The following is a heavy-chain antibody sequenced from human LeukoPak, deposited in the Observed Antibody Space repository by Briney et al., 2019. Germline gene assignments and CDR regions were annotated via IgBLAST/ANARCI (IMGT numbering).Heavy chain of an antibody. J-gene: IGHJ3*02. CDR1: GFIFSNYA. Sequence: GGSLRLSCAASGFIFSNYAVCWVRQAPGKGLEWVAVISYDGNNKYYADSVKGRFTISRDNSKNTLYLQMNSLRGEDTAVYYCARDPRSPNTGLSAFDIWGQGTLVTVSS. V-gene: IGHV3-30-3*01. CDR3: ARDPRSPNTGLSAFDI. D-gene: IGHD1-14*01. CDR2: ISYDGNNK.